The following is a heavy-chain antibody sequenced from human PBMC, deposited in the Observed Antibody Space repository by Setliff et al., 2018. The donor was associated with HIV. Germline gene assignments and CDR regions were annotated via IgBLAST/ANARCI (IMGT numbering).Heavy chain of an antibody. CDR2: INPNDGGT. CDR1: GYTFTGYY. D-gene: IGHD3-3*01. J-gene: IGHJ5*02. Sequence: ASVKVSCKASGYTFTGYYIHWIRQAPGRGLQWLGWINPNDGGTKVAQQFQGRVTITRDTSISTAFMHLSGLRSDDTAMYYCAREVKGDDFPFDNWSRGTLVTVSS. CDR3: AREVKGDDFPFDN. V-gene: IGHV1-2*02.